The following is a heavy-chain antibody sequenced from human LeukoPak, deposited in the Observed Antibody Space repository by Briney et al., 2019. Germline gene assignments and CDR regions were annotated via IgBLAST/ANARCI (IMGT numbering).Heavy chain of an antibody. Sequence: SQTLSLTCTVSGGSISSGSYYWSWIRQPAGKGLEWIGRIYTSGSTNYNPSLKSRVTISVDTSKNQFSLKLSSVTAADTAVYYCARDQRDGSIAARPSVYYYMDVWGKGTTVTVSS. V-gene: IGHV4-61*02. CDR1: GGSISSGSYY. D-gene: IGHD6-6*01. J-gene: IGHJ6*03. CDR2: IYTSGST. CDR3: ARDQRDGSIAARPSVYYYMDV.